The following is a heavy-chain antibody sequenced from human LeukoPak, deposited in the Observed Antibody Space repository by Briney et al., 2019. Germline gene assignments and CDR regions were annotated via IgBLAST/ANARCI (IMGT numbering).Heavy chain of an antibody. D-gene: IGHD2-15*01. V-gene: IGHV4-34*01. J-gene: IGHJ4*02. CDR3: ARGDCSGGSCDGGSFLKTSSHLDY. CDR2: INHSGST. CDR1: GGSFSGYY. Sequence: PSETLSLTCAVYGGSFSGYYWSWIRQPPGKGLEWIGEINHSGSTNYNPSLKSRVTISVDTSKNQFSLKLSTVTAADTAVYYCARGDCSGGSCDGGSFLKTSSHLDYWGQGTLVTVSS.